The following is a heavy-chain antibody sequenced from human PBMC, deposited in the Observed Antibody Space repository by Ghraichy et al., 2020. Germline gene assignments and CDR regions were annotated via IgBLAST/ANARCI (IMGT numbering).Heavy chain of an antibody. CDR2: ISSSSSYI. CDR1: GFTFSSYS. J-gene: IGHJ6*02. Sequence: GGSLRLSCAASGFTFSSYSMNWVRQAPGKGLEWVSSISSSSSYIYYADSVKGRFTISRDNAKNSLYLQMNSLRAEDTAVYYCAIPQGLNRFLDGRDVWGQGTTVTVSS. CDR3: AIPQGLNRFLDGRDV. V-gene: IGHV3-21*01. D-gene: IGHD2/OR15-2a*01.